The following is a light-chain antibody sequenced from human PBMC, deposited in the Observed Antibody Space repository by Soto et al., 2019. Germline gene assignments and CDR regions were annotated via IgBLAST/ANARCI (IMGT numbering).Light chain of an antibody. V-gene: IGLV2-23*01. CDR1: SSDVGPYNL. J-gene: IGLJ1*01. CDR2: EGT. CDR3: CSYVGSSTYV. Sequence: QSALTQPASVSGSPGQSITISCTGTSSDVGPYNLVSWYHQHPGKAPKLMVYEGTKRPSGVSNRSSGSKSGNTASLTISGLQTEDEADYYCCSYVGSSTYVFGTGTKVTVL.